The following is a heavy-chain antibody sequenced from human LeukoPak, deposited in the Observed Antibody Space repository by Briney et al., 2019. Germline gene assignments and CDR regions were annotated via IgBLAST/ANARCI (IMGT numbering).Heavy chain of an antibody. CDR3: AREVTPYY. J-gene: IGHJ4*02. V-gene: IGHV3-7*01. CDR1: GFTFSDYW. CDR2: IKQDGSEK. D-gene: IGHD2-21*02. Sequence: GGSLRLSCVASGFTFSDYWMSWVRQAPGKGLEWVANIKQDGSEKYYVDSVRGRFTISRDNAKNSLYLQMNSLRAEDTAVYYCAREVTPYYWGQGTLVTVSS.